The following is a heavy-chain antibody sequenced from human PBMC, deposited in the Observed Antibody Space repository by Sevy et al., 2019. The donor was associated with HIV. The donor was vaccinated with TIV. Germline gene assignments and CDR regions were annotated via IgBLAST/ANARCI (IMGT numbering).Heavy chain of an antibody. CDR3: AKSARYCSSTSFYYYYYYGMDV. J-gene: IGHJ6*02. CDR2: ISYDGSNK. Sequence: GGSLRLSCAASGFTFSSYGMHWVRQAPGKGLEWVAVISYDGSNKYYADSVKGRFTISIDNSKNTLYLQMNSLRAEDTAVYYCAKSARYCSSTSFYYYYYYGMDVWGQGTTVTVSS. V-gene: IGHV3-30*18. CDR1: GFTFSSYG. D-gene: IGHD2-2*01.